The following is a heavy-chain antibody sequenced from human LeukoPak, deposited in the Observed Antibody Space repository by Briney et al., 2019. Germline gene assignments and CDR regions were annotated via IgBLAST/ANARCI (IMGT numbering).Heavy chain of an antibody. V-gene: IGHV1-18*01. CDR1: GYTFTSYG. CDR3: ARPDYYDSSGYSASFDI. CDR2: ISAYNGNT. J-gene: IGHJ3*02. Sequence: ASVKVSCKASGYTFTSYGISWVRQAPGQGLEWMGWISAYNGNTNYAQKLQGRVTMTTDTSTSTAYMELRSLRSDDTAVYYCARPDYYDSSGYSASFDIWGQGTMVTVSS. D-gene: IGHD3-22*01.